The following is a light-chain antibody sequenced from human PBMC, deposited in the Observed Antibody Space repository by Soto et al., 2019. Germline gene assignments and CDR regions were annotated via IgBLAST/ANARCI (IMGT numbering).Light chain of an antibody. V-gene: IGKV1-5*01. Sequence: DIQMTQSPSTLSASVGERVTITCRASQSVSNWLAWYQQQPGKAPNLLIYDVSSLESGVPSKLSGSGSWTEFIPTISSLQQDVFATYYSTQYVIYSLTFGQGTKVEMK. CDR1: QSVSNW. CDR3: TQYVIYSLT. J-gene: IGKJ1*01. CDR2: DVS.